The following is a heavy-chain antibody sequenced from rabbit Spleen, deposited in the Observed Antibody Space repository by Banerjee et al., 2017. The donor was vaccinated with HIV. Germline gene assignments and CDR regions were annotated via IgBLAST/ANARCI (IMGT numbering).Heavy chain of an antibody. CDR2: INTATGKA. Sequence: QEQLVESGGDLVKPEGSLTLTCKASGFSFSDRDVMCWVRQAPGKGLEWIACINTATGKAVYASWAKGRFTISKTSSTTVTLQMTSLTAADTATYFCARDPYNLWGQGTLVTVS. V-gene: IGHV1S45*01. J-gene: IGHJ4*01. CDR1: GFSFSDRDV. CDR3: ARDPYNL.